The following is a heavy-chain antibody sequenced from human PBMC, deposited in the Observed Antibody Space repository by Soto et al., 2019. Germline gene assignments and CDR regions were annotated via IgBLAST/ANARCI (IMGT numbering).Heavy chain of an antibody. V-gene: IGHV3-23*01. CDR1: GFTFINTV. J-gene: IGHJ4*02. CDR2: ITGNGDTT. D-gene: IGHD3-22*01. CDR3: AKIDGYFDY. Sequence: PGGSLRLSCAGSGFTFINTVMSWVRQAPGQGLEWVSAITGNGDTTYYADSVKGRFTISRDNSKSTLYLQMNSLRAEDTAVYYCAKIDGYFDYWGQGTLVTVSS.